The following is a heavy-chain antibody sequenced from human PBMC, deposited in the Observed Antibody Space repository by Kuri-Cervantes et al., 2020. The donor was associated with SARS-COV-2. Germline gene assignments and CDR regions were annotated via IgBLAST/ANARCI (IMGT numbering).Heavy chain of an antibody. CDR1: GGSISSYY. J-gene: IGHJ4*02. V-gene: IGHV4-34*01. CDR3: ARQSDSVDY. CDR2: INHSGST. Sequence: SETLSLTCTVSGGSISSYYWSWIRQPPGKGLEWIGEINHSGSTNYNPSLKSRVTISVDTSKNQFSLKLSSVTAADTAVYYCARQSDSVDYWGQGTLVTVSS. D-gene: IGHD2-15*01.